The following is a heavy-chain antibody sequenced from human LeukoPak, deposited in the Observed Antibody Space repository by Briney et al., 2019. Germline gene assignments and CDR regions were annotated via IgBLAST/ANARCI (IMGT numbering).Heavy chain of an antibody. Sequence: ASVKVSFKASGGTFSSYAISWVRQAPGQGLEWMGGIITIFGIANYAQKFPGRVTITTAESTSAAYMELSSLRSEDTTVYYCARVQYSSSSTVYYYYMDVWGKRTTVTVSS. CDR1: GGTFSSYA. CDR3: ARVQYSSSSTVYYYYMDV. V-gene: IGHV1-69*05. J-gene: IGHJ6*03. CDR2: IITIFGIA. D-gene: IGHD6-6*01.